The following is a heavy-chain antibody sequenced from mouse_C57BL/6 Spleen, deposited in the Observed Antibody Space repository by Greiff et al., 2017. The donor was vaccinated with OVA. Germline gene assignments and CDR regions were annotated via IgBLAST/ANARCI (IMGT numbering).Heavy chain of an antibody. CDR3: TNLHYGSSYWYFDV. CDR2: IRLKSDNYAT. J-gene: IGHJ1*03. D-gene: IGHD1-1*01. CDR1: GFTFSNYW. V-gene: IGHV6-3*01. Sequence: EVQLQESGGGLVQPGGSMKLSCVASGFTFSNYWMNWVRQSPEKGLEWVAQIRLKSDNYATHYAESVKGRFTISRDDSKSSVYLQMNNLRAEDTGIYYCTNLHYGSSYWYFDVWGTGTTVTVSS.